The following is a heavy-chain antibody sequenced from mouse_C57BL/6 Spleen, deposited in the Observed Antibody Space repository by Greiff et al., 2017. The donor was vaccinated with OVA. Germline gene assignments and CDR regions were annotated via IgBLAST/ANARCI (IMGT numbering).Heavy chain of an antibody. D-gene: IGHD1-1*01. CDR1: GYTFTSYW. CDR2: IDPSDSYT. J-gene: IGHJ3*01. V-gene: IGHV1-50*01. CDR3: ARGTTGETY. Sequence: QVQLQQPGAELVKPGVSVKLSCKASGYTFTSYWMQWVKQRPGQGLEWIGEIDPSDSYTNYNQKFKGKATLTVDTSSSTAYMQLSSLTSEDSAVYYCARGTTGETYWGQGTLVTVSA.